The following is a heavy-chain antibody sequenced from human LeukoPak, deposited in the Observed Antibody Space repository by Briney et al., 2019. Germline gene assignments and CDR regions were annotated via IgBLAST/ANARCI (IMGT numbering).Heavy chain of an antibody. CDR3: AELGITMIGGV. Sequence: ASVKVSCKVSGYTLTELSMHWVRQAPGKGLEWMGGFDPEHGKTIYAQKFQGRVTMTEDTSTDTAYMELSSLRSEDTAVYYCAELGITMIGGVWGKGTTVTISS. CDR2: FDPEHGKT. V-gene: IGHV1-24*01. J-gene: IGHJ6*04. D-gene: IGHD3-10*02. CDR1: GYTLTELS.